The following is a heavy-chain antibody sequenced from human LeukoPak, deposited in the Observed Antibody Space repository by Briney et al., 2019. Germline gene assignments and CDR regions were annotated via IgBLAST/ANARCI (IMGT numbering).Heavy chain of an antibody. CDR3: ARQGGDEVFDY. CDR1: GGSFSGYY. V-gene: IGHV4-34*01. Sequence: PSETLSLTCAVYGGSFSGYYWGWIRQPPGKGLEWIGNGYYSGNTYQNPSLKSRVTISVDTSKNQLSLKLSSVTAADTAVYYCARQGGDEVFDYWGQGTLVTVSS. D-gene: IGHD2-21*01. J-gene: IGHJ4*02. CDR2: GYYSGNT.